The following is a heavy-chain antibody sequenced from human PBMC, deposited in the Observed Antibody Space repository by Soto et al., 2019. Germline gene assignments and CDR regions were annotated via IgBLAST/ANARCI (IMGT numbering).Heavy chain of an antibody. V-gene: IGHV3-11*01. D-gene: IGHD4-4*01. CDR2: ISGSGSPT. CDR1: GFTFSDYY. CDR3: ARVLHDYSSRANPPRFDP. J-gene: IGHJ5*02. Sequence: QVQLVESGGGLVKPGGSLRLSCAASGFTFSDYYMSWIRQAPGRGLEWVSYISGSGSPTHYADSVKGRFTISRDNAKNSVYLQMKSLRVDDTALYYCARVLHDYSSRANPPRFDPWGQGTLVIVSS.